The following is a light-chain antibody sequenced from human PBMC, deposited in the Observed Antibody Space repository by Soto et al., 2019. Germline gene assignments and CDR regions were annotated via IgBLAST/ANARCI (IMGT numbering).Light chain of an antibody. CDR2: DAS. V-gene: IGKV1-5*01. J-gene: IGKJ4*01. CDR3: QQYESYSPLT. CDR1: QSIRSR. Sequence: DIPMTQSPSTLSASVGDRVTMTCRASQSIRSRLAWYQQKPGKAPKILIYDASCLESGDPSRYSGRRSGTEFTLTISSLQPDDFGTYYCQQYESYSPLTFGGGTKVEIK.